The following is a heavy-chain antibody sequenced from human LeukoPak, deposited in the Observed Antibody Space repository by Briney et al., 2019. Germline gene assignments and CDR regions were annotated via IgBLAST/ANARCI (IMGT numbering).Heavy chain of an antibody. CDR1: GGSISSGSYY. Sequence: SETLSLTCTVSGGSISSGSYYWSWIRQPAGKGLEWIGRIYTSGSTNYNPSLKSRVTISVDTSKNQFSLKLSSVTAADTAVYYCARDYYDSSGFVFFDYWGQGTLVTVSS. CDR3: ARDYYDSSGFVFFDY. V-gene: IGHV4-61*02. D-gene: IGHD3-22*01. CDR2: IYTSGST. J-gene: IGHJ4*02.